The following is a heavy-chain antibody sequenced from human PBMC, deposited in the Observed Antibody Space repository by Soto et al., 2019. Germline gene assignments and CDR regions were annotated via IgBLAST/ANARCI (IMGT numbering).Heavy chain of an antibody. J-gene: IGHJ5*02. CDR1: GGSISSGGYY. Sequence: PSETLSLTCTVSGGSISSGGYYWSWIRQHPGKGLEWIGYIYYSGSTYYNPSLKSRVTISVDTSKNHFSLKLSSVTAADTAVYFCARDLQQPGGAYFGWFDPWGQGTLVTVYS. CDR3: ARDLQQPGGAYFGWFDP. V-gene: IGHV4-31*03. CDR2: IYYSGST. D-gene: IGHD6-13*01.